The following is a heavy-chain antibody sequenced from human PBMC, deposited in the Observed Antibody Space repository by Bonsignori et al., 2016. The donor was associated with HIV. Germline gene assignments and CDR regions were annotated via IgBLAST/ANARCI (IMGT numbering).Heavy chain of an antibody. J-gene: IGHJ1*01. V-gene: IGHV1-18*01. CDR3: ARDGVYGDYHTLRYFQH. Sequence: WVRQAPGQGLEWMGWISAYNGNTNYAQKLQGRVTMTTDTSTSTAYMELRSLRSDDTAVYYCARDGVYGDYHTLRYFQHWGQGTLVTVSS. D-gene: IGHD4-17*01. CDR2: ISAYNGNT.